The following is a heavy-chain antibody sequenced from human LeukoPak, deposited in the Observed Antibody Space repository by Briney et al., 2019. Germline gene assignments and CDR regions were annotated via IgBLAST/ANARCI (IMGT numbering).Heavy chain of an antibody. J-gene: IGHJ6*02. D-gene: IGHD2-2*01. V-gene: IGHV4-34*01. Sequence: NPSETLSLTCAVYGGSFSDYFWGWIRQPPGKGLEWIGEINHSGRTYYNPCLKSRVTISVDTSKNQFSLNLSSVTAADTAVYYCARDVVVVPAAIHYGMDVWGQGTTVTVSS. CDR1: GGSFSDYF. CDR3: ARDVVVVPAAIHYGMDV. CDR2: INHSGRT.